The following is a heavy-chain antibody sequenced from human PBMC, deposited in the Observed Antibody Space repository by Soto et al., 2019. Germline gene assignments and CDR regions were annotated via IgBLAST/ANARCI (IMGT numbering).Heavy chain of an antibody. CDR3: AKDHGPYGDGLDY. CDR2: ISSRGGRT. CDR1: GFTFNSYA. V-gene: IGHV3-23*01. Sequence: EVQLLESGGGLVQPGGSLRLSCAASGFTFNSYAMSWVRQAPGKGLEWVSAISSRGGRTHYADSVKGRFTISRDNSKITLYLQVNSLRAEDTDVYYCAKDHGPYGDGLDYWGQGTLVTVSS. J-gene: IGHJ4*02. D-gene: IGHD4-17*01.